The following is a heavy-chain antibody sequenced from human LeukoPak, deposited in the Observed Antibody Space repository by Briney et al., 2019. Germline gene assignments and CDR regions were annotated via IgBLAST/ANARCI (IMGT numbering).Heavy chain of an antibody. Sequence: ASVKVSCKASGYTFTDYYMHWVRQAPGQGLEWMGRINPNSGDTNYAQKFQGRVTVTRDTSISTAYMELSRLRSDDTAVYYCARGFITGTSYFDYWGQGTLVTVSS. CDR1: GYTFTDYY. J-gene: IGHJ4*02. CDR3: ARGFITGTSYFDY. V-gene: IGHV1-2*06. D-gene: IGHD1-20*01. CDR2: INPNSGDT.